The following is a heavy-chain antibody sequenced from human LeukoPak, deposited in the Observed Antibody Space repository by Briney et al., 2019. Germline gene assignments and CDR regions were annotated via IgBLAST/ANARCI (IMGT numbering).Heavy chain of an antibody. CDR1: GYTFTSYA. J-gene: IGHJ5*02. D-gene: IGHD3-10*01. CDR2: INAGNGNT. V-gene: IGHV1-3*01. Sequence: ASVKVSCKASGYTFTSYAMHWVRQAPGQRLEWMGWINAGNGNTKYSQKFQGRVTITADESTSTAYMELSSLRSEDTAVYYCASLTYYYGSGSYNWFDPWGQGTLVTVSS. CDR3: ASLTYYYGSGSYNWFDP.